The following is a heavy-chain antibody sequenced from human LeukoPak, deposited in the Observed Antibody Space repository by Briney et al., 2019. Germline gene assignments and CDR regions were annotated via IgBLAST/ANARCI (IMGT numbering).Heavy chain of an antibody. CDR3: AKFFGVITRGAFDI. Sequence: GGSLRLSCAASGFTFSSYGMHWVRQAPGKGLEWVAFIRYDGSNKYYADSVKGRFTISRDNSKNTLYLQMNSLRAEDTAVYYCAKFFGVITRGAFDIRGQGTMVTVSS. V-gene: IGHV3-30*02. CDR2: IRYDGSNK. J-gene: IGHJ3*02. CDR1: GFTFSSYG. D-gene: IGHD3-3*01.